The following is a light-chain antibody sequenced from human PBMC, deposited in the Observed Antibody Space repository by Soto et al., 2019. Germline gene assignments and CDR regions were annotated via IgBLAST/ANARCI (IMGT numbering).Light chain of an antibody. CDR3: QQSYTTPRT. CDR2: SAS. V-gene: IGKV1-39*01. CDR1: QYIGTY. Sequence: DIQMTQSPSSLSASVGDRVTITCRASQYIGTYLNWYRQKSGKAPEVLIYSASTLQSGVPSRFSGRGSGTDFTLTIIGLQSEDFATYYCQQSYTTPRTFGAGTKVEIK. J-gene: IGKJ1*01.